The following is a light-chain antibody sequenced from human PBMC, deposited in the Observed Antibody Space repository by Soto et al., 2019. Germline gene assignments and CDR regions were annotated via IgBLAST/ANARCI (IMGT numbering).Light chain of an antibody. CDR3: QQSKRFPLT. J-gene: IGKJ4*01. CDR2: AAS. CDR1: QGIGTW. V-gene: IGKV1D-12*01. Sequence: DIQMTQSPSSVSASVGDRVTITCRASQGIGTWLAWYQQKPGKAPNLLIYAASNLQSGVPSRFSGSGSGTDFTLIISSLQPEDFATYFCQQSKRFPLTFGGGTKVEMK.